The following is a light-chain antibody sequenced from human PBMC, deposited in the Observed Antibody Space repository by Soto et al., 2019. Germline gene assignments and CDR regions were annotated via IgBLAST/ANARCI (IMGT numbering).Light chain of an antibody. J-gene: IGKJ1*01. CDR2: GAS. CDR3: QQYGSSRT. V-gene: IGKV3-20*01. CDR1: QSISSSY. Sequence: EIVLTRSPGTLSLSPGERATLSCRASQSISSSYLAWYQQKPGQAPRLLVYGASSRATGIADRFSGSGSGTDFTLTISRLEPEDFAVYYCQQYGSSRTFGQGTKVDIK.